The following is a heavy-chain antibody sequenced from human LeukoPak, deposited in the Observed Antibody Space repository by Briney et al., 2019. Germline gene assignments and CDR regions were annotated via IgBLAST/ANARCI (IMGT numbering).Heavy chain of an antibody. V-gene: IGHV3-15*07. J-gene: IGHJ5*02. Sequence: PGGSLRLSCATSGFTFSNAWMNWVRQAPGKGPEWVGRIRSNSDGGTIDYAAPVKGRFTLSRDDSKTTLYLQMNSLQTEDTAVYYCATDFYDSTWGQGTLVTVSS. D-gene: IGHD3-22*01. CDR1: GFTFSNAW. CDR3: ATDFYDST. CDR2: IRSNSDGGTI.